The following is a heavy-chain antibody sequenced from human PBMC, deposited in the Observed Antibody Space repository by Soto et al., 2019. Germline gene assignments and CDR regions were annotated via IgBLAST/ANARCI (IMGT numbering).Heavy chain of an antibody. CDR3: AKVLSKNYYYPFDY. J-gene: IGHJ4*02. D-gene: IGHD3-10*01. CDR2: ISGGSSVT. CDR1: GFTFSDYA. Sequence: GGSLRLSCTASGFTFSDYAMTWVRQAPGKGLEWVSTISGGSSVTYYGDSVKGRFTISRDNAKKTLFLQLNRLSAEDTATYYCAKVLSKNYYYPFDYWGQGTQVTVSS. V-gene: IGHV3-23*01.